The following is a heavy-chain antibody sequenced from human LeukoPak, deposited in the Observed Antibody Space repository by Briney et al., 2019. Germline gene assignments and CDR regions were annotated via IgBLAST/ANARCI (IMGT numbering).Heavy chain of an antibody. Sequence: PSGTLSLTCAVSGGSISSNNWWSWVRQPPGKGLEWIGEIYHSGSTNYNPSLKSRVTISVDTSKNQFSLKLSSVTAADTAVYYCASLIAVAGYYFDYWGQGTLVTVSS. J-gene: IGHJ4*02. D-gene: IGHD6-19*01. V-gene: IGHV4-4*02. CDR3: ASLIAVAGYYFDY. CDR2: IYHSGST. CDR1: GGSISSNNW.